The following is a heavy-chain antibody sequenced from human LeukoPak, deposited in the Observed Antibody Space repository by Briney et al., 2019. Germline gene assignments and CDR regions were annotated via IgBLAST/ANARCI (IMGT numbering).Heavy chain of an antibody. Sequence: GGSLRLSCAASGFTVSNNYMSWVRQAPGKGLVWVSVIYSGGNTYYAGSVKGRFTISRDNSKNTLYLQMNSLRAEDTAMYYWARDSTSGWYHDYWGQGTLVTVSS. J-gene: IGHJ4*02. CDR3: ARDSTSGWYHDY. CDR2: IYSGGNT. D-gene: IGHD6-19*01. V-gene: IGHV3-53*01. CDR1: GFTVSNNY.